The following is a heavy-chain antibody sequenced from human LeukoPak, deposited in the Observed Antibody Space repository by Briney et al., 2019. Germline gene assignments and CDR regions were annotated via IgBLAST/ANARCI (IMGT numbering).Heavy chain of an antibody. CDR2: INHSGST. V-gene: IGHV4-34*01. CDR1: GGSFSGYY. CDR3: ARGWRYCSSTSCYRGNWFDP. Sequence: SETLSLTCAVYGGSFSGYYWSWIRQPPGKGLEWIGEINHSGSTNYNPSLKSRVTISVDTSKNQFSLKLSSVTAADTAVYYCARGWRYCSSTSCYRGNWFDPWGQGTLVTVSS. D-gene: IGHD2-2*02. J-gene: IGHJ5*02.